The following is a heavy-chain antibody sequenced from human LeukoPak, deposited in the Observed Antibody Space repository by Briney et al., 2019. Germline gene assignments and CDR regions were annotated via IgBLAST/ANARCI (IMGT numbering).Heavy chain of an antibody. CDR2: IRSKDYGGTT. D-gene: IGHD1-26*01. J-gene: IGHJ4*02. V-gene: IGHV3-49*03. CDR1: GFTFGDYT. Sequence: GSLRLFCTASGFTFGDYTMNWFRQAPGKGLEWVGFIRSKDYGGTTEYAASVKDRFSISRDDSKCIAYLQMNSLKTEDTAVYYCTREWELPGSDFDYWGQGTLVTVSS. CDR3: TREWELPGSDFDY.